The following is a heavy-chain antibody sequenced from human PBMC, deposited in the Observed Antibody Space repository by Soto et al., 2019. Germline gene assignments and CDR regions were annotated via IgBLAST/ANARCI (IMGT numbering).Heavy chain of an antibody. CDR3: ARDGEIWNNNYYYSGMDV. Sequence: SETLSLTCTVSGGSINLYYWSWIRQSPGKGLEWIGYVYYNGSTTYNPSLKSRVTISLDTSKNQFSLRLSSVTAADTAVYYCARDGEIWNNNYYYSGMDVWGQGTTVTVSS. CDR2: VYYNGST. J-gene: IGHJ6*02. CDR1: GGSINLYY. V-gene: IGHV4-59*01. D-gene: IGHD3-16*01.